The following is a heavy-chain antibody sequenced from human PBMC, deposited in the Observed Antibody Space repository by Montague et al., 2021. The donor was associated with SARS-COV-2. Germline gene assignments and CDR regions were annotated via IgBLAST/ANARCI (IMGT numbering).Heavy chain of an antibody. J-gene: IGHJ4*02. D-gene: IGHD2-21*02. CDR3: VRYHRDCRGGDCYAVDC. Sequence: SETLSLTCTVSGGSISTYYWGWIRQPSGKGLEWIGYVCDSGTTKYSPSLKSRVTISADTSKNQFSLKLSSVTAADTAIYYCVRYHRDCRGGDCYAVDCWGQGTLVSVSS. CDR2: VCDSGTT. CDR1: GGSISTYY. V-gene: IGHV4-59*08.